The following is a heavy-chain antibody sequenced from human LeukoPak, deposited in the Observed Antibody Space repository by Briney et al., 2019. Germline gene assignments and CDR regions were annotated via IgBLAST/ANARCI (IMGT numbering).Heavy chain of an antibody. CDR2: INPNSGGT. CDR3: ARDQRACSSTSCYTGYYYYYMDV. CDR1: GYTFTGYY. J-gene: IGHJ6*03. D-gene: IGHD2-2*02. Sequence: ASVKVSCKASGYTFTGYYMHWVRQAPGQGLEWMGWINPNSGGTNYAQKFQGRVTMTRDTSISTAYMELSRLRSDDTAVYYCARDQRACSSTSCYTGYYYYYMDVWGKGTTVTVSS. V-gene: IGHV1-2*02.